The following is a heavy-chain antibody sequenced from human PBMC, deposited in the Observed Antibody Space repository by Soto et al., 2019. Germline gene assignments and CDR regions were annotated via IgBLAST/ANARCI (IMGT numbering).Heavy chain of an antibody. CDR3: ARDDILTGYYAYYYYGMDV. CDR2: IWYDGSNK. V-gene: IGHV3-33*01. Sequence: QVQLVESGGGVVQPGRSLRLSCAASGFTFSSYGMHWVRQAPGKGLEWVAVIWYDGSNKYYADSVKGRFTIPRDNSKNTLYLQMNSLRAEDTAVYHCARDDILTGYYAYYYYGMDVWGQGTTVTVSS. J-gene: IGHJ6*02. D-gene: IGHD3-9*01. CDR1: GFTFSSYG.